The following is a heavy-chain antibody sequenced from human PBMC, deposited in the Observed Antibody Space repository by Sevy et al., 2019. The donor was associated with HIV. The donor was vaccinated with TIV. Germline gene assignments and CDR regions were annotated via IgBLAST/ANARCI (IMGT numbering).Heavy chain of an antibody. CDR3: AHSSGLYGYYYGMDV. D-gene: IGHD4-17*01. V-gene: IGHV3-30*03. CDR2: ISYDGSKK. J-gene: IGHJ6*02. Sequence: GESLKISCAASGVTFSSYGIHWVRQAPGKGLEWVAVISYDGSKKNHAESMKGRFTISRDNSKNTLYLEMRSLRPEDTAVYYCAHSSGLYGYYYGMDVWGQGTTVTVSS. CDR1: GVTFSSYG.